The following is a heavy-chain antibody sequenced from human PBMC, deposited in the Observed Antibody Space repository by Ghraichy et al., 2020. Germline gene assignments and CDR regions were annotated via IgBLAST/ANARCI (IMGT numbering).Heavy chain of an antibody. D-gene: IGHD3-22*01. CDR2: LSYDGSQK. Sequence: GGSLRLSCAASGFTFSRYGMHGVRQAPGKGLEWVADLSYDGSQKNYAGSVKGRFTISRDNSKNKLYVQMNSLRAEDTAIYYCAKERDTSGYYSFRGDDYGMDVLGPGPTVPVPS. V-gene: IGHV3-30*18. CDR1: GFTFSRYG. CDR3: AKERDTSGYYSFRGDDYGMDV. J-gene: IGHJ6*02.